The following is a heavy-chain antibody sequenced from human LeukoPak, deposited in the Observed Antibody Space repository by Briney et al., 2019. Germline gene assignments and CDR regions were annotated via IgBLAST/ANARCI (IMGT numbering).Heavy chain of an antibody. V-gene: IGHV4-34*01. CDR2: INHSGST. D-gene: IGHD3-22*01. CDR3: ARHMTVTYDAFDI. Sequence: SETLSLTCAVYGGSFSGYYWSWLRRPPGKELEWIGEINHSGSTNYNPSLKSRVTISEDTSKNQFSLKLTSVTAADTAVYHCARHMTVTYDAFDIWGQGTMVTVSS. J-gene: IGHJ3*02. CDR1: GGSFSGYY.